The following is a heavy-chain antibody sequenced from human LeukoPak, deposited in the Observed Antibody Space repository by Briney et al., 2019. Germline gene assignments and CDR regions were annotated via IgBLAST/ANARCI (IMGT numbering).Heavy chain of an antibody. Sequence: SVKVSCKASGGTLSNYAISWVGQAPGQGLEWMGGIIPIFGAANYAEKFQGRVTITADESTSTAYMELSSLRSEDTAVYYCATGYPNSGSYSFDYWGQGTLVTVSS. CDR2: IIPIFGAA. V-gene: IGHV1-69*13. D-gene: IGHD1-26*01. J-gene: IGHJ4*02. CDR1: GGTLSNYA. CDR3: ATGYPNSGSYSFDY.